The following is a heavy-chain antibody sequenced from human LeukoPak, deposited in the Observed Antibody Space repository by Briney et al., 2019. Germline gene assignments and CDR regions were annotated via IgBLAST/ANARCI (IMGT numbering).Heavy chain of an antibody. CDR1: GFTFSSYS. V-gene: IGHV3-21*01. Sequence: GGSLRLSCAASGFTFSSYSMNWVRQAPGKGLEWVSSIGSSSYIYDADSVKGRFTISRDNAKKSLYLQMNSLRAEDTAVYYCARASMITFGGVIVYWGQGTLVTVSS. J-gene: IGHJ4*02. D-gene: IGHD3-16*02. CDR2: IGSSSYI. CDR3: ARASMITFGGVIVY.